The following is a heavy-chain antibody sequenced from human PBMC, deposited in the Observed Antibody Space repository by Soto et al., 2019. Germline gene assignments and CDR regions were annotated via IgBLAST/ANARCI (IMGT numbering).Heavy chain of an antibody. J-gene: IGHJ6*02. Sequence: SETLSLTCTVSGGSINYSYWTWIRQPPGKGLEWIGYISYTGSANYNASLKSRLTISVDTSKNQFSLKLSSVTAADTALYYCARVNYGDYYYGMDVGGQETTVTVSS. CDR2: ISYTGSA. CDR3: ARVNYGDYYYGMDV. V-gene: IGHV4-59*01. CDR1: GGSINYSY. D-gene: IGHD4-17*01.